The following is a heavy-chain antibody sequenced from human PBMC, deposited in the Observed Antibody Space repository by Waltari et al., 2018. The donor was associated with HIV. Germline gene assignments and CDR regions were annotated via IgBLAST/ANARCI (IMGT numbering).Heavy chain of an antibody. CDR1: GLDITNTF. CDR3: TKGVRYFDP. D-gene: IGHD3-10*02. Sequence: VETGGGLFRFGESLRLSCDISGLDITNTFITWVRQAPGERPEWLSVIYTDGSTHYADSVKGRFTISRDSPNKRVYLRMTSLIVEDTATYYCTKGVRYFDPWGQGTHVIVS. J-gene: IGHJ5*02. CDR2: IYTDGST. V-gene: IGHV3-53*02.